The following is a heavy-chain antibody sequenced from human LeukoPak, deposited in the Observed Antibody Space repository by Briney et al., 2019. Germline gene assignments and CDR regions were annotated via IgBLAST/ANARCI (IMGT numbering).Heavy chain of an antibody. D-gene: IGHD1-26*01. CDR2: INPNSGGT. V-gene: IGHV1-2*02. Sequence: ASVKVSCKASGYTFTGYYMHWVRQAPGQGLEWMGWINPNSGGTNYAQKFQGRVTVTRDTSISTAYMELSRLRSDDTAVYYCATNQLGGIYRVGPFDIWGQGTMVTVSS. CDR1: GYTFTGYY. J-gene: IGHJ3*02. CDR3: ATNQLGGIYRVGPFDI.